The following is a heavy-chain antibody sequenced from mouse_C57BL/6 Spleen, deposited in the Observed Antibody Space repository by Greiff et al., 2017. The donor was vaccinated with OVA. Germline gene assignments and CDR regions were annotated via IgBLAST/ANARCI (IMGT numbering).Heavy chain of an antibody. V-gene: IGHV2-9-1*01. CDR2: IWTGGGT. CDR1: GFSLTSYA. J-gene: IGHJ2*01. D-gene: IGHD1-1*01. CDR3: ATTAYYYYRSTYYFDD. Sequence: VKLMESGPGLVAPSQSLSITCTVSGFSLTSYAISWVRQTPGKGLEWLGVIWTGGGTNYNSALKSRLSISKDNSKSQVFLQMNIQQTDETAKYYCATTAYYYYRSTYYFDDWGPGTTLTVSS.